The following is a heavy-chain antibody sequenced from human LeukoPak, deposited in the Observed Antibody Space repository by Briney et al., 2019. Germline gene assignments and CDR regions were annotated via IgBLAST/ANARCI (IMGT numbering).Heavy chain of an antibody. Sequence: SETLSLTCTVSGGSISSYYWSWIRQPPGKGLEWIGYIYYSGSTNYNPSLKSRDTISVDTSKNQFSLKLSSVTAADTAVYYCARGGRYYYGSGSYGNWFDPWGQGTLVTVSS. V-gene: IGHV4-59*01. D-gene: IGHD3-10*01. CDR3: ARGGRYYYGSGSYGNWFDP. CDR2: IYYSGST. J-gene: IGHJ5*02. CDR1: GGSISSYY.